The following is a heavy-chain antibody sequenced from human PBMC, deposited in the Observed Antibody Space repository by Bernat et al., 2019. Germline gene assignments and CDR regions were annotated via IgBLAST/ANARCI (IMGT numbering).Heavy chain of an antibody. V-gene: IGHV3-23*01. Sequence: EVQLLESGGGLVQPGGSLRLSCAASGFTFSSYAMSWVRQAPGKGLEWVSAISGSGGSTYYVDSVKGRFTISRDNSKNTLYLQMNSLRAEDTAVYYCAKVRVGATAFDYWGQGTLVTVSS. D-gene: IGHD1-26*01. CDR2: ISGSGGST. CDR1: GFTFSSYA. J-gene: IGHJ4*02. CDR3: AKVRVGATAFDY.